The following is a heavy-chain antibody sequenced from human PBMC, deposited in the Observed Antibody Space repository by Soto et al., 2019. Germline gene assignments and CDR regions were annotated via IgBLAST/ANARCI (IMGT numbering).Heavy chain of an antibody. CDR2: IYYSGST. CDR1: GGSITSSSYF. CDR3: ATMRGHKNGPRLDHFDN. V-gene: IGHV4-39*07. J-gene: IGHJ4*01. Sequence: SETLSLTCTVSGGSITSSSYFWGWIRQPPGKGLEWIGNIYYSGSTYDNPSLKGRVTISVDASKNQFSLKLSAVTAADTAIYYCATMRGHKNGPRLDHFDNWGQGTLVTV. D-gene: IGHD5-18*01.